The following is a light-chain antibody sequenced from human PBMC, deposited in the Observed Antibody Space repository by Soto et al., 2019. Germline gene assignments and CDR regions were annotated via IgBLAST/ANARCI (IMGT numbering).Light chain of an antibody. V-gene: IGKV3-20*01. CDR3: QQYTSSPVRYT. CDR2: DAT. CDR1: QSISSNS. Sequence: EIVLTQSPGTLSLSPGESATLSCRAGQSISSNSLAWFQQKPGQAPRLLLFDATSRATGMPDSFSGSGSGTDFTVTISSLEPDDFAVYRCQQYTSSPVRYTFGKGTKLEIK. J-gene: IGKJ2*01.